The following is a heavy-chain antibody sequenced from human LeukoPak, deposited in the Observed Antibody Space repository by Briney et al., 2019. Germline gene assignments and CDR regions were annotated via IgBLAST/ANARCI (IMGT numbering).Heavy chain of an antibody. Sequence: GGSLRLSCAASGFTFSSYAMHWVRQAPGKGLEWVAVISYDGSNKYYADSVKGRFTISRDNSKNTLYLQMNSLRAEDTAVYYCASPGYCSGGSCYSGFRYYYYGMDVWGQGTTVTVSS. CDR1: GFTFSSYA. V-gene: IGHV3-30-3*01. CDR2: ISYDGSNK. D-gene: IGHD2-15*01. CDR3: ASPGYCSGGSCYSGFRYYYYGMDV. J-gene: IGHJ6*02.